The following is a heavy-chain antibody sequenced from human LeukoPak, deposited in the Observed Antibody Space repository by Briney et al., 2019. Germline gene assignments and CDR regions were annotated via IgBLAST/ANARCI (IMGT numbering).Heavy chain of an antibody. CDR1: GFTFSSYG. CDR3: ASGIAVAGKGRGYYYYYYMDV. V-gene: IGHV4-38-2*01. D-gene: IGHD6-19*01. CDR2: IYYSGST. J-gene: IGHJ6*03. Sequence: GSLRLSCAASGFTFSSYGMSWIRQPPGKGLEWIGSIYYSGSTYYNPSLKSRVTISVDTSKNQFSLKLSSVTAADTAVYYCASGIAVAGKGRGYYYYYYMDVWGKGTTVTVSS.